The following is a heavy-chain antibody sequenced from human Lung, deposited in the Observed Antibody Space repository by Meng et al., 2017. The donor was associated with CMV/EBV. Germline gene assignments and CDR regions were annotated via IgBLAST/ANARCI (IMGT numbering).Heavy chain of an antibody. J-gene: IGHJ4*02. V-gene: IGHV3-11*04. D-gene: IGHD3-10*01. CDR2: VSSSGSTI. CDR3: ARALVSYIDY. Sequence: SCAASGFTFSDYYMSWIRQAPGKGLEWVSYVSSSGSTIYYADSVKGRFTISRDNAKNSLYLQMNSLRAEDTAVYYCARALVSYIDYWRQGTLVTVSS. CDR1: GFTFSDYY.